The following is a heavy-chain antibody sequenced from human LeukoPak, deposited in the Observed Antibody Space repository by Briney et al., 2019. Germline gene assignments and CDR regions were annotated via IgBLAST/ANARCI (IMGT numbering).Heavy chain of an antibody. CDR2: ISSSSSYI. D-gene: IGHD1-26*01. V-gene: IGHV3-21*01. CDR3: ARDPFSWELLNAFDI. J-gene: IGHJ3*02. CDR1: GFTFSSYA. Sequence: PGGSLRLSCAASGFTFSSYAMSWVRQAPGKGLEWVSSISSSSSYIYYADSVKGRFTISRDNAKNSLYLQMNSLRAEDTAVYYCARDPFSWELLNAFDIWGQGTMVTVSS.